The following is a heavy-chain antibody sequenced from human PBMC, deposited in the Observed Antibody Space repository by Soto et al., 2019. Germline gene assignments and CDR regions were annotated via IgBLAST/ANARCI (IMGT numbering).Heavy chain of an antibody. CDR3: ARDIDYVVDY. Sequence: GASVKVSCKASGYTFTSYGISWVRQAPGQGLEWMGWINTYNGNTNYAQNVQGRLTVTTDTSTSTAYMELRSLRSDDTAVYYCARDIDYVVDYWGQGTLVTVSS. J-gene: IGHJ4*02. CDR2: INTYNGNT. D-gene: IGHD4-17*01. CDR1: GYTFTSYG. V-gene: IGHV1-18*01.